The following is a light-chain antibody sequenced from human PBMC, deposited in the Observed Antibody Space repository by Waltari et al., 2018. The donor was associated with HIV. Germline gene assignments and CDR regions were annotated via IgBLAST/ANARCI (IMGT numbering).Light chain of an antibody. CDR3: QQYSNWPYT. J-gene: IGKJ2*01. V-gene: IGKV3-15*01. CDR1: QSVSSN. CDR2: DAS. Sequence: EIVLTQSPATLSLSPGERATLSCRASQSVSSNLAWYQQKPGQAPRLLIYDASTRATGIPARFSGSGSGTDFTLTISSLHSEDFAVYYCQQYSNWPYTFGQGTKLDIK.